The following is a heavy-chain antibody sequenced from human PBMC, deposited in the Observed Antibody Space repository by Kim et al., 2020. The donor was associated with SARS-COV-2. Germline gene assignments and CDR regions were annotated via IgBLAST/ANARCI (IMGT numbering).Heavy chain of an antibody. CDR3: XXHHTNGWNLY. J-gene: IGHJ4*01. Sequence: SETLSLTCAVSGVSISSSSNSDFYWAWIRQPPGKGLEWIASIYYTGDTYYGPSLKARATISADTSXXQFSLKLYFVTAADTGLYFCXXHHTNGWNLYWGXXXLVTVS. V-gene: IGHV4-39*01. CDR2: IYYTGDT. CDR1: GVSISSSSNSDFY. D-gene: IGHD6-19*01.